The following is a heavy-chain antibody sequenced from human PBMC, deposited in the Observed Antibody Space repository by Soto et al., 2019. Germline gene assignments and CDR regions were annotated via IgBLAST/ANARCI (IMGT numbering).Heavy chain of an antibody. CDR3: ARVERGTATTVVDAFDI. Sequence: QVQLQQWGAGLLKPSETLSLTCAVYGGSVSSGSYYWSWIRQPPGKGLAWIGEMRHSGGTHFNPSLTSRVTISVDTSKNQFSLKMSFVTAADTALYYCARVERGTATTVVDAFDIWGPGTMVTVSS. CDR2: MRHSGGT. D-gene: IGHD1-1*01. V-gene: IGHV4-34*01. J-gene: IGHJ3*02. CDR1: GGSVSSGSYY.